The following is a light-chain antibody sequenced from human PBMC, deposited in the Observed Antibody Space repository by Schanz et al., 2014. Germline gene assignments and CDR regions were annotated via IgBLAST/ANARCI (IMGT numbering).Light chain of an antibody. Sequence: QSVLTQPPSVSGAPGQRVTISCTGSSSNIGAGSDVHWYQQLPGTAPKLLIYDNNNRPSGVPDRFSGSKSGTSASLAIAGLQAEDEADYYCQSYDSSLSVVFGGGTKLTVL. V-gene: IGLV1-40*01. J-gene: IGLJ2*01. CDR3: QSYDSSLSVV. CDR2: DNN. CDR1: SSNIGAGSD.